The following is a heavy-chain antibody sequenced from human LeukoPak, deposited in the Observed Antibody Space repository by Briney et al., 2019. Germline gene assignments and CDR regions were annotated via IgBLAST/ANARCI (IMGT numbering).Heavy chain of an antibody. J-gene: IGHJ4*02. CDR2: ITGSSSYI. Sequence: GSLRLSCAASGFTFSTYYMNWVRQAPGKGLEWVSFITGSSSYIYYTDSVKGRFTISRDNAKNSLFLQMNSLRDEDTAVYYCASGFSSSPYFDYWGQGTLVTVSS. D-gene: IGHD6-6*01. V-gene: IGHV3-21*01. CDR3: ASGFSSSPYFDY. CDR1: GFTFSTYY.